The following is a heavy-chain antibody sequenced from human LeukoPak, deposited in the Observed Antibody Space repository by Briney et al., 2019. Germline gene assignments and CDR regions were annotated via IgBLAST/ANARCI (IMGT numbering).Heavy chain of an antibody. CDR1: GFTFSSYA. CDR3: AKGPYYDFWSGSYYFDY. J-gene: IGHJ4*02. V-gene: IGHV3-23*01. Sequence: GGSLRLSCAASGFTFSSYAMSWVRQAPGKGLEWVSAISGSGGSTCYADSVKGRFTISRDNSKNTLYLQMNSLRAEDTAVYYYAKGPYYDFWSGSYYFDYWGQGTLVTVSS. CDR2: ISGSGGST. D-gene: IGHD3-3*01.